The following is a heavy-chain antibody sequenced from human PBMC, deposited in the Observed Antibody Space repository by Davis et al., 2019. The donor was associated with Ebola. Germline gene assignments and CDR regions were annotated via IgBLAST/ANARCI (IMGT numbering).Heavy chain of an antibody. CDR1: GYTFTSYG. V-gene: IGHV1-18*04. J-gene: IGHJ4*02. Sequence: ASVKVSCKASGYTFTSYGITWVRQAPGQGLEWMGWINPHNGNTNYAQNVQGRVTMTTDTSTSTAYMELRSLRSDDTAVYYCARDLGYDSSGYYYEIDYWGQGTLVTVSS. D-gene: IGHD3-22*01. CDR3: ARDLGYDSSGYYYEIDY. CDR2: INPHNGNT.